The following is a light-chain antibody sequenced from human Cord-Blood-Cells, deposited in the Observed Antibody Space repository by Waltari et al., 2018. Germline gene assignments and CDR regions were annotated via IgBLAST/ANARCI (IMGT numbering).Light chain of an antibody. CDR2: DVG. J-gene: IGLJ2*01. CDR3: SSYTSSSTVV. Sequence: QSALTQPASVSGSPDQSITISCTGTSSDVGGYNYVSWYQQHPGKAPKLMIYDVGNRPSGVSNRFSGSKSGNTASLTISGLQAEDETDYYYSSYTSSSTVVFGGGTKLTVL. CDR1: SSDVGGYNY. V-gene: IGLV2-14*01.